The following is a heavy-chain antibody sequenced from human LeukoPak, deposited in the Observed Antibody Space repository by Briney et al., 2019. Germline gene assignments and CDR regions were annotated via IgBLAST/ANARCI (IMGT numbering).Heavy chain of an antibody. D-gene: IGHD6-19*01. CDR3: ARDDSSGWYFGY. CDR1: GFSFSAYW. Sequence: PGGSLRLSCAVSGFSFSAYWMNWVRRAPGRGLEWVANINQDGSEKHYVDSVKGRFTISRDNAKNSLYLQINSLSAEDTAVYYCARDDSSGWYFGYWGQGTLVTVSS. V-gene: IGHV3-7*01. CDR2: INQDGSEK. J-gene: IGHJ4*02.